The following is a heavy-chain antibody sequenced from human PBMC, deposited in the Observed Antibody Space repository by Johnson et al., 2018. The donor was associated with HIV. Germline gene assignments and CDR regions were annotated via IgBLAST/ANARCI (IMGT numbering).Heavy chain of an antibody. CDR1: AFTFSRHA. CDR3: AKDRDSYGYGGAFDI. D-gene: IGHD5-18*01. J-gene: IGHJ3*02. Sequence: QVQLVESGGGVVQPERSLRLSCSASAFTFSRHAMHWVRQAPGKGPEWVACISYDGSNKYYADSVKGRFTISRDNSKNTLYLQMNSLRTEDTAIYSCAKDRDSYGYGGAFDIWGQGTMVTVSS. CDR2: ISYDGSNK. V-gene: IGHV3-30*04.